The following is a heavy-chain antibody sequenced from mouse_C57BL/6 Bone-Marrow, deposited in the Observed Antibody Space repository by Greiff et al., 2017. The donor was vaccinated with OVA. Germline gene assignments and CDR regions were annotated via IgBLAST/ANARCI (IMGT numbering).Heavy chain of an antibody. CDR1: GYTFTSYG. J-gene: IGHJ2*01. Sequence: LVESGAELARPGASVKLSCKASGYTFTSYGISWVKQRTGQGLEWIGEIYPRSGNTYYNEKFKGKATLTADKSSSTAYMELRSLTSEDSAVYFCAYDYDRFDYWGQGTTLTVSS. CDR2: IYPRSGNT. V-gene: IGHV1-81*01. D-gene: IGHD2-4*01. CDR3: AYDYDRFDY.